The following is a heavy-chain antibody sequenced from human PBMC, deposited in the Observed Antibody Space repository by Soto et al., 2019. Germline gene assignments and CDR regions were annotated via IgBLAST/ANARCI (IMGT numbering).Heavy chain of an antibody. CDR3: ARQEGRRGYYYYGMDV. D-gene: IGHD3-10*01. CDR2: IYPGDSDT. Sequence: PGESLKISCKGSGYSFTSYWIGWVRQMPGKGLEWMGIIYPGDSDTRYSPSFQGQVTISADKSISTAYLQWSSLKASDTAMYYCARQEGRRGYYYYGMDVWGQGTTVTVSS. CDR1: GYSFTSYW. V-gene: IGHV5-51*01. J-gene: IGHJ6*02.